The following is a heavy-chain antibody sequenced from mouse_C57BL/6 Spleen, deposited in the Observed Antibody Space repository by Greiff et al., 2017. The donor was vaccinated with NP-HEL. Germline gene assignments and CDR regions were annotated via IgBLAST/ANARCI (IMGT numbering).Heavy chain of an antibody. CDR3: TTDDYAWFAY. V-gene: IGHV14-1*01. J-gene: IGHJ3*01. D-gene: IGHD2-13*01. CDR2: IDPEDGDT. CDR1: GFNIKDYY. Sequence: EVQLQQSGAELVRPGASVKLSCTASGFNIKDYYMHWVKQRPEQGLEWIGRIDPEDGDTEYAPKFQGKDTMTADTSSNTAYLQLSSLTSEDTAVYYCTTDDYAWFAYWGQGTLVTVSA.